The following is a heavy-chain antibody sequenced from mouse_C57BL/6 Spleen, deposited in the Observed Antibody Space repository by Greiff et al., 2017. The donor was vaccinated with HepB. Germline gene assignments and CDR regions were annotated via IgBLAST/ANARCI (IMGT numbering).Heavy chain of an antibody. CDR2: INYDGSST. Sequence: DVKLVESEGGLVQPGSSMKLSCTASGFTFSDYYMAWVRQVPEKGLEWVANINYDGSSTYYLDSLKSRFIISRDNAKNILYLQMSSLKSEDTATYYCARENGYYGYFDVWGTGTTVTVSS. CDR3: ARENGYYGYFDV. CDR1: GFTFSDYY. J-gene: IGHJ1*03. V-gene: IGHV5-16*01. D-gene: IGHD2-2*01.